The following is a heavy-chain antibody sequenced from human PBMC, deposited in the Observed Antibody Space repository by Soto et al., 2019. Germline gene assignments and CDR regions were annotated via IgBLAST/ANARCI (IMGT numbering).Heavy chain of an antibody. D-gene: IGHD5-12*01. CDR1: GGTLNSNT. V-gene: IGHV1-69*02. CDR2: ITPILGVT. Sequence: QVQLVQSGAEEKKPGSLVKVSCEASGGTLNSNTITWVRQAPGQRLEWVGKITPILGVTTYAQRFQGRVTITAEKSTSTVYMDLSGLRSEDSAVYYCARWNEVAIIKETPYYYYGMDVWGQGTTVTVSS. J-gene: IGHJ6*02. CDR3: ARWNEVAIIKETPYYYYGMDV.